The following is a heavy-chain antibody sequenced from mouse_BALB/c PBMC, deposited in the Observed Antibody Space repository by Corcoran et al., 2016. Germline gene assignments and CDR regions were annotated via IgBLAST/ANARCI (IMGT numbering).Heavy chain of an antibody. CDR3: ARSLPDAY. CDR2: INTYTGEP. V-gene: IGHV9-3-1*01. J-gene: IGHJ3*01. CDR1: GYTFTNYG. Sequence: QIQLVQSGPELKEPGETVKISCKASGYTFTNYGMNWVKQAPGKGLKWMGWINTYTGEPTYADDFKGRFAFSLETSASTAYLQINNLKNEDTATYFCARSLPDAYWGQWTLVTVSA.